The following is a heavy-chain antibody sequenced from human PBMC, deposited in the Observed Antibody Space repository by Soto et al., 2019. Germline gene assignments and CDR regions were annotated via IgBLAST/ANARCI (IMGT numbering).Heavy chain of an antibody. D-gene: IGHD6-19*01. V-gene: IGHV1-18*01. CDR2: ISAYNGNT. J-gene: IGHJ6*02. CDR3: ARDEYSSGWNPSAYYYYYSMDV. CDR1: GYTFTSYG. Sequence: QVQLVQSGAEVKKPGASVKVSCKASGYTFTSYGISWVRQAPGQGLEWMGWISAYNGNTNYAQKLQGRVTMTTDTSTSTAYMELRSLRADDTAVYYCARDEYSSGWNPSAYYYYYSMDVSGQGTTVTVSS.